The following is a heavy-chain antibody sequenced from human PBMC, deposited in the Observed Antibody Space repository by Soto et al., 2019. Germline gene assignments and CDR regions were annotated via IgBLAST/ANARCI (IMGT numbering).Heavy chain of an antibody. CDR1: WVSSSRYY. Sequence: SETPSLTCSVSWVSSSRYYRNRIRQPPGKGLEWIGYIYYSGSTNYNPSLKSRVTISVDTSKNQSSLKLSSVTAADTAVYYCARIYSGYDSFDYWGQGTLVTVSS. CDR2: IYYSGST. D-gene: IGHD5-12*01. CDR3: ARIYSGYDSFDY. J-gene: IGHJ4*02. V-gene: IGHV4-59*01.